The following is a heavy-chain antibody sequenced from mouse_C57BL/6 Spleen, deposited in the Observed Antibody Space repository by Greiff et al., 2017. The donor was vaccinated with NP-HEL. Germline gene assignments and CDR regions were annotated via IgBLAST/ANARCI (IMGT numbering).Heavy chain of an antibody. D-gene: IGHD1-1*01. V-gene: IGHV14-1*01. CDR1: GFNIKDYY. Sequence: VQLQQSGAELVRPGASVKLSCTASGFNIKDYYMHWVKQRPEQGLEWIGRIDPEDGDTEYDPKFQGKATMTADTSSNTAYLQLSSLTSEDTAVYYCTRFRSCSSYVWYFDVWGTGTTVTVSS. J-gene: IGHJ1*03. CDR3: TRFRSCSSYVWYFDV. CDR2: IDPEDGDT.